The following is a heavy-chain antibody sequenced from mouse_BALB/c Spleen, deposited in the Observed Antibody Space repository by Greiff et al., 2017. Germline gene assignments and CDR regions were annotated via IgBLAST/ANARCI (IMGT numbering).Heavy chain of an antibody. CDR3: ARDGSSWGAY. CDR2: IDPANGNT. J-gene: IGHJ3*01. CDR1: GFNIKDTY. V-gene: IGHV14-3*02. D-gene: IGHD1-1*01. Sequence: EVQRVESGAELVKPGASVKLSCTASGFNIKDTYMHWVKQRPEQGLEWIGRIDPANGNTKYDPKFQAKATITADTSSNTAYLQLSSLTSEDTAVYCCARDGSSWGAYWGQGTLVTVSA.